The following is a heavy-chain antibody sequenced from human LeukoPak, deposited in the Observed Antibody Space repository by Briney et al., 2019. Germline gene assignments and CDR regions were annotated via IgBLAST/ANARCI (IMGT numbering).Heavy chain of an antibody. CDR3: ARDSSPDYYESSGYYGY. D-gene: IGHD3-22*01. J-gene: IGHJ4*02. CDR1: GYTFTGYG. V-gene: IGHV1-18*01. Sequence: ASVKVSCKGSGYTFTGYGISWVRQAPGQGLEWMGWIGASNGNTNYAQNLQGGVTMTTDTSTSTAYMELRSLRSDDTAVYYCARDSSPDYYESSGYYGYWGQGTLVTVSS. CDR2: IGASNGNT.